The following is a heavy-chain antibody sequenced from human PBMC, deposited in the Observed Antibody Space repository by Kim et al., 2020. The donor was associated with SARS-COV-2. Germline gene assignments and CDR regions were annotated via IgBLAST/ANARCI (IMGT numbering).Heavy chain of an antibody. CDR3: ARRIATAGIYYFDY. J-gene: IGHJ4*02. V-gene: IGHV3-74*01. Sequence: ADSVKGRFTISRDNANNTRYLQMNSLRAEDTAVYYCARRIATAGIYYFDYWGQGTLVTVSS. D-gene: IGHD6-13*01.